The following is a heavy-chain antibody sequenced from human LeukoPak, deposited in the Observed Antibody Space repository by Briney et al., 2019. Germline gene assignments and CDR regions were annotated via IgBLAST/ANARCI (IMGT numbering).Heavy chain of an antibody. V-gene: IGHV3-23*01. Sequence: GGSLRLSCAASGFTFSSYAMSWVRQAPGKGLEWVSAISGSGGSTYYADSVKGRFTISRDNAKNSLYLQMNSLRAEDTAVYYCASIEQWLVRGGDYWGQGTLVTVSS. J-gene: IGHJ4*02. CDR2: ISGSGGST. D-gene: IGHD6-19*01. CDR3: ASIEQWLVRGGDY. CDR1: GFTFSSYA.